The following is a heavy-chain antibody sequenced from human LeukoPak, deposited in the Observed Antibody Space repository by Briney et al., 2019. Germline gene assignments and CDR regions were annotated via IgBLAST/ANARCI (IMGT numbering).Heavy chain of an antibody. Sequence: ASVKVSCKASGYTFTSYYMHWVRQAPGQGLEWMGIINPSGGSTSYAQKFLGRVTMTRDTSTSTVYMELSSLRSEDTAVYYCAREAPITIFGVVIPTLYYYYYYGMDVWGQGTTVTVSS. D-gene: IGHD3-3*01. J-gene: IGHJ6*02. V-gene: IGHV1-46*01. CDR1: GYTFTSYY. CDR3: AREAPITIFGVVIPTLYYYYYYGMDV. CDR2: INPSGGST.